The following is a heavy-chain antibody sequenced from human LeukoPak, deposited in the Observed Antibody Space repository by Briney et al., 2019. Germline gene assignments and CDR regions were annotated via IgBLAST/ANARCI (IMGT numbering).Heavy chain of an antibody. V-gene: IGHV1-69*05. J-gene: IGHJ4*02. CDR2: IIPIFGTA. CDR1: GSTLSSYA. CDR3: ARGRGTIAARRFDY. D-gene: IGHD6-6*01. Sequence: SVKVSCKASGSTLSSYAISWVRQAPGQGLEWMGGIIPIFGTANYAQKFQGRVTITTDESTSTAYMELSSLRSEDTAVYYCARGRGTIAARRFDYWGQGTLVTVSS.